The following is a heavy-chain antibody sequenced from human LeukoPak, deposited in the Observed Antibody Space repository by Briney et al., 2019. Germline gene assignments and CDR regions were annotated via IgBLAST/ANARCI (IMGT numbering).Heavy chain of an antibody. CDR1: GFTVSSNY. Sequence: PGGSLRLSCAASGFTVSSNYMSWVRQAPGKGLEWVSVIYSGGSTYYADSMKGRFTISRDNSKNTLYLQMNSLRAEDTAVYYCAREMVRGVIDYWGQGTLVTVSS. CDR3: AREMVRGVIDY. CDR2: IYSGGST. D-gene: IGHD3-10*01. J-gene: IGHJ4*02. V-gene: IGHV3-53*01.